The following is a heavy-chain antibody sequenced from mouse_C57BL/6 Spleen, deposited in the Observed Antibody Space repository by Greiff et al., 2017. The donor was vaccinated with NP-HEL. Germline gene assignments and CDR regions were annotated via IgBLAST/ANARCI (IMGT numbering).Heavy chain of an antibody. V-gene: IGHV1-53*01. CDR2: INPSNGGT. Sequence: QVQLQQPGTELVKPGASVKLSCKASGYTFTSYWMHWVKQRPGQGLEWIGNINPSNGGTNYNEKFKSKATLTVDKSSSTAYKQLSSLTSEDSSVYYCARDGNGLYYFDYWGQGTTLTVSS. CDR1: GYTFTSYW. D-gene: IGHD1-1*01. J-gene: IGHJ2*01. CDR3: ARDGNGLYYFDY.